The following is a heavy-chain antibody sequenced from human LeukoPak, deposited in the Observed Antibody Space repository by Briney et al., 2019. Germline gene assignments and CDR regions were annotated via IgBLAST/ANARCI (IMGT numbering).Heavy chain of an antibody. CDR1: GFTFSSYE. D-gene: IGHD6-13*01. CDR3: ARERGGSWYFFVD. Sequence: PEGSLRLSCAASGFTFSSYEMNWVRQAPGKGLEWVSYISSSGSTIYYADSVKGRFTISRDNAKNSLYLQMNSLRAEDTAVYYCARERGGSWYFFVDWGQGTLVTVSS. V-gene: IGHV3-48*03. J-gene: IGHJ4*02. CDR2: ISSSGSTI.